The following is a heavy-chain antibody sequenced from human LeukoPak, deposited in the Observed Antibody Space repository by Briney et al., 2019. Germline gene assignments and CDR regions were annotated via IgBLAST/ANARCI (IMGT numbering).Heavy chain of an antibody. CDR1: RFTFRDCY. CDR3: ARAGRNYWYYFDY. CDR2: ISSSGSTI. J-gene: IGHJ4*02. Sequence: PGGSVRLSCASSRFTFRDCYMSWIRQPRGKGREGVSYISSSGSTIYYADSVKGRFTISRDNAKNSLYLQMNSLRAEDTAVYYCARAGRNYWYYFDYWGQGTLVTVSS. V-gene: IGHV3-11*01. D-gene: IGHD1-7*01.